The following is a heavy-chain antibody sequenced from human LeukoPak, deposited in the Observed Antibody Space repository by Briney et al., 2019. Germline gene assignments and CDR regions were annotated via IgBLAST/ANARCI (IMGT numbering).Heavy chain of an antibody. J-gene: IGHJ4*02. CDR2: IGSSRFYI. Sequence: GGSLRLSCAASGFTFSTYNMNWVRQAPGKGLEWVSSIGSSRFYISYADSVRGRFTISRDDAKNSLYLQMNSLRPEDTAVYYCARIYYSDSGGFYSDYWGQGTLVTVSS. CDR1: GFTFSTYN. V-gene: IGHV3-21*01. CDR3: ARIYYSDSGGFYSDY. D-gene: IGHD3-10*01.